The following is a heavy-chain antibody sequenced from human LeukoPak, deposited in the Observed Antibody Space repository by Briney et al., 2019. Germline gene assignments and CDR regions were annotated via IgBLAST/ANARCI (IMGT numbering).Heavy chain of an antibody. CDR3: ARVRGCSSTSCWEYMDV. CDR2: INPNSGGT. Sequence: ASVKVSCKASGYTFTGYYMHWVRQAPGQGLEWMGQINPNSGGTNYAQKFQGRVTMTRDTSISTAYMELSRLRSDDTAVYYCARVRGCSSTSCWEYMDVWGKGTTVTVSS. D-gene: IGHD2-2*01. V-gene: IGHV1-2*06. J-gene: IGHJ6*03. CDR1: GYTFTGYY.